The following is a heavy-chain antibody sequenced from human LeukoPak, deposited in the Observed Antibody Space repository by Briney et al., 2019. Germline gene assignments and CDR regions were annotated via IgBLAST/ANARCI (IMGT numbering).Heavy chain of an antibody. CDR1: GGSISSGGYF. Sequence: KASQTLSLACTVSGGSISSGGYFWSWIRQHPGKGLEWVGYISNSGSTSYNPSLKSRVTLSVDTSKNQFSLKLSSVTAADTAVYYCARADNWNAFEYWGQGTLVPVSS. D-gene: IGHD1-1*01. CDR3: ARADNWNAFEY. J-gene: IGHJ4*02. V-gene: IGHV4-31*03. CDR2: ISNSGST.